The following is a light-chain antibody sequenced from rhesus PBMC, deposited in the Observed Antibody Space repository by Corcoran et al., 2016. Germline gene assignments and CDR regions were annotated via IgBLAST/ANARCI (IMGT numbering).Light chain of an antibody. CDR1: RSISSW. CDR2: KAS. J-gene: IGKJ1*01. Sequence: DIQMTQSPSSLSASVGDTVTITCRASRSISSWLAWYQQKPGRAPKVLISKASRLQSGVPSRFSGSGSGTDFTLTIRILQSADCATYYCQQYASSPRTFGQGTKVEI. CDR3: QQYASSPRT. V-gene: IGKV1-22*01.